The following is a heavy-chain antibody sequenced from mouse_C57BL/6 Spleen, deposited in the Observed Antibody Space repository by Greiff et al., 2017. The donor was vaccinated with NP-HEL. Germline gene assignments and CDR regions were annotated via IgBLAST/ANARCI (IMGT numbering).Heavy chain of an antibody. CDR3: ARSYYDYDGVAY. J-gene: IGHJ3*01. Sequence: EVQVVESGGGLVKPGGSLKLSCAASGFTFSDYGMHWVRQAPEKGLEWVAYISSGSSTIYYADTVKGRFTISRDNAKNTLFLQMTSLRSEDTAMYYCARSYYDYDGVAYWGQGTLVTVSA. D-gene: IGHD2-4*01. CDR1: GFTFSDYG. CDR2: ISSGSSTI. V-gene: IGHV5-17*01.